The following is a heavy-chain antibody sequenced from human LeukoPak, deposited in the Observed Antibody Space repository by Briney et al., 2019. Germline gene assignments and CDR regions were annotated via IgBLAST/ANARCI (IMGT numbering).Heavy chain of an antibody. CDR1: GGSISSYY. V-gene: IGHV4-4*07. Sequence: SETLSLTCTVSGGSISSYYWSWIRQPAGKGLEWIGRIYTSGSTNYNPSLKSRVTMSVDTSKNQFSLKLSSVTAADTAVYYCARVVPAASRGFGWFDPWGQGTLVTVSS. CDR3: ARVVPAASRGFGWFDP. J-gene: IGHJ5*02. D-gene: IGHD2-2*01. CDR2: IYTSGST.